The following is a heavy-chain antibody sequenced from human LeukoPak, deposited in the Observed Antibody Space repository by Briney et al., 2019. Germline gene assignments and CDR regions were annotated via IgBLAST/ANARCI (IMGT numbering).Heavy chain of an antibody. Sequence: SETLSLTCAVYGVSVSGYYWSWLRQPPGKGLEWLGEINHSGSTNYNPSLKSRVTISVDTSKNQFSLKLSSVTAADTALYYCARRTYYYGSGSYPPPNWFDPWGQGTLVTVSS. CDR2: INHSGST. J-gene: IGHJ5*02. D-gene: IGHD3-10*01. V-gene: IGHV4-34*01. CDR1: GVSVSGYY. CDR3: ARRTYYYGSGSYPPPNWFDP.